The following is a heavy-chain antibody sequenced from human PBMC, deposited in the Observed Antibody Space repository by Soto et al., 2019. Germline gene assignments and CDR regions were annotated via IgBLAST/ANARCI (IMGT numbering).Heavy chain of an antibody. Sequence: GASVKVSCKASGYTFTGYYMHWVRQAPGQGLEWMGWINPNSGGTNYAQKFQGWVTMTRDTSISTAYMELSRLRSDDTAVYYCARGHGIWSGYPSYYYYGMDVWGQGTTVTVSS. D-gene: IGHD3-3*01. V-gene: IGHV1-2*04. CDR2: INPNSGGT. CDR3: ARGHGIWSGYPSYYYYGMDV. CDR1: GYTFTGYY. J-gene: IGHJ6*02.